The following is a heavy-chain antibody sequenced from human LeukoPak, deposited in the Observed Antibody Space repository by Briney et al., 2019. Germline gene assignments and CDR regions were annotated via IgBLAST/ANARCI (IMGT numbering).Heavy chain of an antibody. Sequence: SETLSLTCTVSGGSISSSSYYWGWIRQPPGKGLEWIGYIYYSGSTNYNPSLKSRVTISVDTSKNQFSLKLSSVTAADTALYYCAKHYMGSSYNHGLDCWGQGTLVTVSS. CDR1: GGSISSSSYY. D-gene: IGHD3-10*01. CDR2: IYYSGST. J-gene: IGHJ4*02. CDR3: AKHYMGSSYNHGLDC. V-gene: IGHV4-61*05.